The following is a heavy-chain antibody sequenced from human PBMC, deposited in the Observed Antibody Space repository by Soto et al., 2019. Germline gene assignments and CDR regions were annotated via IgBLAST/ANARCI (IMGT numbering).Heavy chain of an antibody. CDR3: AKSQYYDFWSGYPPGYGMDV. D-gene: IGHD3-3*01. CDR2: ISGSGGSK. CDR1: GFTFSSYA. V-gene: IGHV3-23*01. Sequence: EVQLLESGGGLVQPGGSLRLSCAASGFTFSSYAMSWVRQAPGKGLEWVSAISGSGGSKYYADSVKGRFPISRDNSKNTLYLQMNSLRAEDTAVYYCAKSQYYDFWSGYPPGYGMDVWGQGTTVTVSS. J-gene: IGHJ6*02.